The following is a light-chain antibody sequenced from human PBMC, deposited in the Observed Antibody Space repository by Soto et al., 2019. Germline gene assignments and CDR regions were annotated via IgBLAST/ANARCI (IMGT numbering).Light chain of an antibody. V-gene: IGKV3-15*01. CDR1: QSISTN. CDR3: QQRSNWPPKIT. CDR2: GAS. Sequence: IVMTQSPASLSVSLGESATLSCWASQSISTNLAWYQQKPGQAPGLLIYGASTRATGISARFSGSGSGTDFTLTISSLEPEDFAVYYCQQRSNWPPKITFGQGTRLEIK. J-gene: IGKJ5*01.